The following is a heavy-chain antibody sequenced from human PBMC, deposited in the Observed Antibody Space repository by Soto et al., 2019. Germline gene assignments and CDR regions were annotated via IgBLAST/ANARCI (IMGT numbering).Heavy chain of an antibody. CDR1: GFTFSSYA. CDR3: AKGSRALDGSGSA. V-gene: IGHV3-23*01. CDR2: IDGSRTA. Sequence: PGGSLRLSCAASGFTFSSYAMTWVRQTPGKGLEWVSNIDGSRTAYYTDAVKGRFTISRDNSKNTLYLQMNSLSAEDTAVYYCAKGSRALDGSGSAWGQGTLVTVSS. J-gene: IGHJ4*02. D-gene: IGHD3-10*01.